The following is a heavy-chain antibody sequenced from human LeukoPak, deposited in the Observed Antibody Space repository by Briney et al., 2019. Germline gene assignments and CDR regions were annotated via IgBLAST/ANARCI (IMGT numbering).Heavy chain of an antibody. CDR1: GYSFTGYY. J-gene: IGHJ4*02. D-gene: IGHD3-3*01. CDR2: INPNSGDT. V-gene: IGHV1-2*02. Sequence: ASVKVSCKASGYSFTGYYIHWVRQAPGQGLEWMGWINPNSGDTSYAQKFQGRVTMTRDTSISTAYMEVSRLTSDDTAVYYCARGVRYYDFWSGSSLNLDYWGQGTLVTVSS. CDR3: ARGVRYYDFWSGSSLNLDY.